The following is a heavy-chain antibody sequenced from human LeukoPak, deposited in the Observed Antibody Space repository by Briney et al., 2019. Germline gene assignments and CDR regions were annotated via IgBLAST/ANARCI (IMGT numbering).Heavy chain of an antibody. V-gene: IGHV4-4*02. J-gene: IGHJ4*02. CDR2: IYHSGSI. D-gene: IGHD3-22*01. CDR1: GGSISSSNW. Sequence: SETLSLTCAVSGGSISSSNWWSWVRQPPGKGLEWIGEIYHSGSINYNPSLKSRVTISVDKSKNQFSLKLSSVTAADTAVYYCAGEATTYLAYYYDSSGYYPLRYFDYWGQGTLVTVSS. CDR3: AGEATTYLAYYYDSSGYYPLRYFDY.